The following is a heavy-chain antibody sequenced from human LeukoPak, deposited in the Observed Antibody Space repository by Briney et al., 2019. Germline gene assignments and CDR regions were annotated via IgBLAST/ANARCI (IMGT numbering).Heavy chain of an antibody. Sequence: SSETLSLTCAVYGGSFSGYYWSWIRQPPGKGLEWIGEINHSGSTNYNPSLKSRVTISVNTSKNQFSLRLSSVTAADTAVYYCARGPYYDSSGYYVYWGQGTPVTVSS. D-gene: IGHD3-22*01. J-gene: IGHJ4*02. CDR1: GGSFSGYY. V-gene: IGHV4-34*01. CDR3: ARGPYYDSSGYYVY. CDR2: INHSGST.